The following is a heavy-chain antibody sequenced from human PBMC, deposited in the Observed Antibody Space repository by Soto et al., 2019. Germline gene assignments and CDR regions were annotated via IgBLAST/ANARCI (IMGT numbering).Heavy chain of an antibody. J-gene: IGHJ6*02. CDR3: ARQLAAAGTHDYYYYGMDV. Sequence: GESLKISCKGSGYSFTSYWIGWVRQMPGKGLEWMGLIYPGDSDTRYSPSFQGQVTISADKSISTAYLQWSSLKASDTAMYYCARQLAAAGTHDYYYYGMDVWGQGTTVTVSS. CDR2: IYPGDSDT. CDR1: GYSFTSYW. V-gene: IGHV5-51*01. D-gene: IGHD6-13*01.